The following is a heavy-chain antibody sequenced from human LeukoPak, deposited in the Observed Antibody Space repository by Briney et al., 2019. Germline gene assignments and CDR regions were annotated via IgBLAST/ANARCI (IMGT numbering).Heavy chain of an antibody. D-gene: IGHD3/OR15-3a*01. CDR1: GGSISSGSYY. CDR3: ASSRNVDQFDI. V-gene: IGHV4-31*11. Sequence: TLSLTCAVSGGSISSGSYYWGWIRQHPGKGLEWIGSIYYSGSTYYNPSLKSRLTISKDTSKNQFSLNLSSVTAADTAVYFCASSRNVDQFDIWGQGTMVTVSS. J-gene: IGHJ3*02. CDR2: IYYSGST.